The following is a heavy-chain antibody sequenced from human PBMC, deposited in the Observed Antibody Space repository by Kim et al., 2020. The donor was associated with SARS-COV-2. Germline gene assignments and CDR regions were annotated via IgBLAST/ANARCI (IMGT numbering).Heavy chain of an antibody. J-gene: IGHJ6*02. D-gene: IGHD6-19*01. CDR1: GYTFTSYG. V-gene: IGHV1-18*04. CDR2: ISAYNGNT. CDR3: AREGIKPWLARVDYYYYGMND. Sequence: ASVKVSCKASGYTFTSYGISWVRQAPGQGLEWMGWISAYNGNTNYAQKLQGRVTMTTDTSTSTAYMELRRLRSDDTAVYYCAREGIKPWLARVDYYYYGMNDRGQGTTITVSS.